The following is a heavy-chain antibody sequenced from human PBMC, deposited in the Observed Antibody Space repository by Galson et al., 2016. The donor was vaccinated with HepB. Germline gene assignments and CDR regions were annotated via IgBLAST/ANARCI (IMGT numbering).Heavy chain of an antibody. D-gene: IGHD4-17*01. CDR1: GFPFSSYA. V-gene: IGHV3-23*01. CDR3: FRVPRYYADYSSGVGDC. Sequence: SLRLSCAASGFPFSSYAMSWVRQAPGKGLPWVSTISGAGTASYAYAAKGRFTISRDNSNNTLDLQIASLRVEDTALYFCFRVPRYYADYSSGVGDCWGQGTLLTVSS. J-gene: IGHJ4*02. CDR2: ISGAGTA.